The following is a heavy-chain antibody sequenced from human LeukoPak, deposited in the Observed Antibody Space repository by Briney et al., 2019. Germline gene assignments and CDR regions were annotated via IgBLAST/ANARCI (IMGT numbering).Heavy chain of an antibody. Sequence: GGSLSLSCAASGFTFSDYAKNWVRQAPGGGLEWVSGISVSGDTTYYADSVKGRFTISRDNSKNTLYLQMDSLRGEDTAIYYCAKYVIIRTVVARYFDHWGQGTLVTVSS. D-gene: IGHD3-10*01. V-gene: IGHV3-23*01. CDR1: GFTFSDYA. CDR3: AKYVIIRTVVARYFDH. J-gene: IGHJ4*02. CDR2: ISVSGDTT.